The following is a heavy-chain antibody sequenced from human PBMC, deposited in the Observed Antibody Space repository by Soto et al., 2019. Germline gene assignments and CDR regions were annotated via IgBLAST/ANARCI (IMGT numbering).Heavy chain of an antibody. CDR1: GFTFSNAW. CDR3: TTEERTARDEVRILDY. D-gene: IGHD1-1*01. J-gene: IGHJ4*02. Sequence: PGGSLRLSCAASGFTFSNAWMSWVRQAPGKGLEWVGRIKSKTDGGTTDYAAPVKGRFTISRDDSKNTLYLQMDSLKTEDTAVYYCTTEERTARDEVRILDYWGQGTLVTVSS. V-gene: IGHV3-15*01. CDR2: IKSKTDGGTT.